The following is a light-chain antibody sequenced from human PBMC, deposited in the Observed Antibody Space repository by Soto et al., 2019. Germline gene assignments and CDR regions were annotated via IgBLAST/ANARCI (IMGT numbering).Light chain of an antibody. Sequence: EIVLTQSPATLSLSPGERATLSCRASQSVSSYLAWYQQKPGQAPRLLIYDAASRATGIPDRFSGSGSGTDFTLTISRLEPEDFAVYYCHQYGSSPRTFGQGTKVDIK. V-gene: IGKV3-20*01. J-gene: IGKJ1*01. CDR2: DAA. CDR3: HQYGSSPRT. CDR1: QSVSSY.